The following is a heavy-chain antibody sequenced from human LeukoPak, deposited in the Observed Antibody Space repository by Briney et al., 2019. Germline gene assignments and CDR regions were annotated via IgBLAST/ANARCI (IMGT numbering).Heavy chain of an antibody. J-gene: IGHJ5*02. Sequence: SETLSLTCTVSGGSISSGDYYWSWIRQPPGKGLEWIGYIYYSGSTYYNPSLKSRVTISVDTSKNQFSLKLSSVTAADSAVYYCARAYYDYVWGSYRSWGQGTLVTVSS. V-gene: IGHV4-30-4*01. CDR2: IYYSGST. CDR3: ARAYYDYVWGSYRS. D-gene: IGHD3-16*02. CDR1: GGSISSGDYY.